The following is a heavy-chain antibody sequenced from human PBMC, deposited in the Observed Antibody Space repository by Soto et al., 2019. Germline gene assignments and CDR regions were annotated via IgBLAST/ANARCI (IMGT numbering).Heavy chain of an antibody. Sequence: ASVKVSCKASGYTFTSYGISWVRQAPGQGLEWMGWISAYNGNTNYAQKLQGRVTMTTDTSTSTAYMELRSLRSDDTAVYYCARETLSKTPYSSSWYNYFDYWGQGTLVTVSS. D-gene: IGHD6-13*01. CDR1: GYTFTSYG. CDR2: ISAYNGNT. J-gene: IGHJ4*02. CDR3: ARETLSKTPYSSSWYNYFDY. V-gene: IGHV1-18*01.